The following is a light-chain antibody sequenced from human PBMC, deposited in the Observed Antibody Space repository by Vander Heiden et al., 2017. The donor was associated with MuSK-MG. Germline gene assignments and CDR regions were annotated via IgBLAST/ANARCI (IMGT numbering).Light chain of an antibody. CDR3: QQNDSNPMYT. V-gene: IGKV1-39*01. Sequence: DIQMTQSPSSLSASVGDRVTITCRASQSISSYLKWYQQKPGKAPKLLIYAASSLQSGVPSRFSGSGYGTDFTLTISSRQPEDFAAYYCQQNDSNPMYTFGQGTKLEIK. J-gene: IGKJ2*01. CDR2: AAS. CDR1: QSISSY.